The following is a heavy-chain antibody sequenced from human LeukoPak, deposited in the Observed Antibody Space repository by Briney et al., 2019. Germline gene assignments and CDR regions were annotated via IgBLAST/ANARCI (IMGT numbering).Heavy chain of an antibody. V-gene: IGHV3-21*01. Sequence: PGRSLRLSCAASGFTFNSYVMNWVRQAPGKGLEWVSVISSSSTYIFYADSVKGRFAISRDNAKNSLFLQMNSLRADDTAVYYCARVDGASGAARMDVWGQGTTVTVSS. D-gene: IGHD6-6*01. CDR2: ISSSSTYI. J-gene: IGHJ6*02. CDR1: GFTFNSYV. CDR3: ARVDGASGAARMDV.